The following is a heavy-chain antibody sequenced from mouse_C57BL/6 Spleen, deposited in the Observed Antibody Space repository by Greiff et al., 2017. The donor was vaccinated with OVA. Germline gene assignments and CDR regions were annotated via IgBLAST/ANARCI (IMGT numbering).Heavy chain of an antibody. CDR2: INPNNGGT. D-gene: IGHD1-1*01. V-gene: IGHV1-26*01. J-gene: IGHJ2*01. Sequence: VQLQQSGPELVKPGASVKISCKASGYTFTDYYMNWVKQSHGKSLEWIGDINPNNGGTSYNQKFKGKATLTVDKSSSTAYMELRSLTSEDSAVYYCARKEGYYYGSSHYFDYWGQGTTLTVSS. CDR1: GYTFTDYY. CDR3: ARKEGYYYGSSHYFDY.